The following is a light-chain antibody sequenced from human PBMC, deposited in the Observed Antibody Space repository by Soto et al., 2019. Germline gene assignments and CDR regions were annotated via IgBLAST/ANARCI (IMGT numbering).Light chain of an antibody. CDR1: SSDVGDYNY. CDR2: EVS. Sequence: QSALTQPPSASGTPGQSVTIPCTGTSSDVGDYNYVSWYQQHPGKAPKLVIYEVSRRPSGVPDRFSGPKSGNTASLTVSGLQAEDEADYYCSSNAGSNNLVFGGGTKLTVL. CDR3: SSNAGSNNLV. J-gene: IGLJ2*01. V-gene: IGLV2-8*01.